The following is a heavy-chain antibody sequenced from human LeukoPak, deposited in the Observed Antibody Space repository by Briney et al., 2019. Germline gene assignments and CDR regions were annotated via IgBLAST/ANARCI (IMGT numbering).Heavy chain of an antibody. Sequence: GESLKISCKGSGYSFTSYWIGWVRPMPGKGLEWMGIISPGDSDTRYSPSFQGQVTISADKSISTAYLQWSSLKASDTAMYFCARTETAMVRDFDYWGQGTLVTVYS. CDR2: ISPGDSDT. V-gene: IGHV5-51*01. CDR1: GYSFTSYW. CDR3: ARTETAMVRDFDY. J-gene: IGHJ4*02. D-gene: IGHD5-18*01.